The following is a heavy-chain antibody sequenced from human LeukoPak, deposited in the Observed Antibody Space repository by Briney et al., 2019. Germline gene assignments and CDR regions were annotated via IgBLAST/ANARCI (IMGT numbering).Heavy chain of an antibody. CDR1: GGSFSGYY. V-gene: IGHV4-34*01. CDR2: INHSGST. Sequence: SETLSLTCAVYGGSFSGYYWSWIRQPPGKGLEWIGEINHSGSTYYNPSLKSRVTISVDTSKNQFSLKLSSVTAADTAVYYCARAYYKKTLDYWGQGTLVTVSS. CDR3: ARAYYKKTLDY. D-gene: IGHD3-10*01. J-gene: IGHJ4*02.